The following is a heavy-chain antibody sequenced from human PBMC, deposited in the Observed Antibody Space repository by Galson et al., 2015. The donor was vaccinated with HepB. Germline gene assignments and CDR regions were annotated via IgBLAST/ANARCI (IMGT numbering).Heavy chain of an antibody. CDR2: IYSDGST. D-gene: IGHD6-13*01. J-gene: IGHJ4*02. V-gene: IGHV3-53*04. Sequence: SLRLSCAVSGFTVSSNYMSWVRQAPGMGLEWVSVIYSDGSTYYADSVKGRFTISRHNSKNTLYLQMNSLRAEGTAVYYCARVDSSSWPFYYFDYWGQGTLVTVSS. CDR1: GFTVSSNY. CDR3: ARVDSSSWPFYYFDY.